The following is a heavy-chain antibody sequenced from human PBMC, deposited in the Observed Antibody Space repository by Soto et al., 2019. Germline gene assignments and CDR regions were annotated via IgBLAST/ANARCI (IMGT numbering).Heavy chain of an antibody. V-gene: IGHV3-23*01. CDR3: AKEQWEFLH. D-gene: IGHD1-26*01. CDR2: ISGSGDTT. Sequence: EVQLLESGGGLVQPGGSLRLSCAASGFTFSSYALSWVRQTPGRGLEWVSAISGSGDTTYYADSVKGRFTISRDNSKNTLYLQMNSLRAEDTAVYYCAKEQWEFLHWGQGSLVTVSS. CDR1: GFTFSSYA. J-gene: IGHJ4*02.